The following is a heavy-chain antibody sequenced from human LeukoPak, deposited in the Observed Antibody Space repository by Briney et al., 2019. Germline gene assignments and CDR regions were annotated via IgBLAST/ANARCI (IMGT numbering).Heavy chain of an antibody. D-gene: IGHD5-12*01. CDR3: ARNENSGWGYYDY. V-gene: IGHV3-23*01. J-gene: IGHJ4*02. CDR2: IGGSNGIT. Sequence: GGSLRLSCAASGFTFSNYAMSWVRQAPGKGLEWVSVIGGSNGITFYVGSVKGRFTISRDNSKDTLYLQMNSLRAEDTAVHYCARNENSGWGYYDYWGQGTLVTVSS. CDR1: GFTFSNYA.